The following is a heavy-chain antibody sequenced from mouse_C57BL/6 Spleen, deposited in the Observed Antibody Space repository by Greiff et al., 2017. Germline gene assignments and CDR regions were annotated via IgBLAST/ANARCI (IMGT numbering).Heavy chain of an antibody. V-gene: IGHV1-53*01. CDR1: GYTFTSSW. Sequence: QVQLQQSGTELVKPGASVKLSCKASGYTFTSSWMHWVKQRPGQGLECIGNITPNNGGTNYNEKFKIKATLTVDKSSSTAYMQLSSLTSEDSAVYYCARSGPYDMDYWGQGTSVTVSS. CDR2: ITPNNGGT. J-gene: IGHJ4*01. CDR3: ARSGPYDMDY.